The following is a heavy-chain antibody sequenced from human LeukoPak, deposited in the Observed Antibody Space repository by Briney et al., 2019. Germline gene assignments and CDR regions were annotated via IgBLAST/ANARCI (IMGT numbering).Heavy chain of an antibody. V-gene: IGHV3-23*01. D-gene: IGHD5-24*01. J-gene: IGHJ6*02. Sequence: GGSLRLSCAASGFTFSSYAMSWVRQAPGKGLEWVSAISGSGGSTYYADSVKGRFTISRDNSKNTLYLQMNSLRAEDTAVYYCARDRPSPKRRDGYTYYYGMDVWGQGTTVTVSS. CDR3: ARDRPSPKRRDGYTYYYGMDV. CDR2: ISGSGGST. CDR1: GFTFSSYA.